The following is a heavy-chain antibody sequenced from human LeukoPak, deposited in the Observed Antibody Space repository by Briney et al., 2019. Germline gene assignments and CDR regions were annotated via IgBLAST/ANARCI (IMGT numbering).Heavy chain of an antibody. J-gene: IGHJ6*02. V-gene: IGHV3-30*04. D-gene: IGHD3-10*01. CDR3: ARAGEWFGELLSYYYYYYGMDV. CDR1: GFTFSSYA. Sequence: GGSLRLSCAASGFTFSSYAMHWVRQAPGKGLEWVAVISYDGSNKYYADSVKGRFTISRDNSKNTLYLQMNSLRAEDTAVYYCARAGEWFGELLSYYYYYYGMDVWGQGTTVTVSS. CDR2: ISYDGSNK.